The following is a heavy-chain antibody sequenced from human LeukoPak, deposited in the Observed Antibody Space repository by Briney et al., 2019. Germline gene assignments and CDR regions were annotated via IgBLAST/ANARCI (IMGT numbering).Heavy chain of an antibody. CDR3: ARMTSVNAFDY. CDR2: IYTGGST. J-gene: IGHJ4*02. Sequence: HLGGSLRLSCSASEFTVSSNSMSWVRQAPGKGLEWVSVIYTGGSTYYADSVKGRFTISRDNSKNTLYLQMNSLRGEDTAVYYCARMTSVNAFDYWGQGTLVTVSS. CDR1: EFTVSSNS. V-gene: IGHV3-66*02.